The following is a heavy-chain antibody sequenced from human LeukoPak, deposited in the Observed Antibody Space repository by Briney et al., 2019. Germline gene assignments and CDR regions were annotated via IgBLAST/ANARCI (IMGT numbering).Heavy chain of an antibody. CDR3: AKWGDIVVVPAAPVDY. Sequence: PGGSLRLSCAASGVTFSSYAMSWVRQAPGKGREWVSAISGSGGSTYYADSVKGRFTISRHNSKNTLYLQRNSLRAEDTAVYYCAKWGDIVVVPAAPVDYWGQGTLVTVSS. J-gene: IGHJ4*02. D-gene: IGHD2-2*01. CDR1: GVTFSSYA. CDR2: ISGSGGST. V-gene: IGHV3-23*01.